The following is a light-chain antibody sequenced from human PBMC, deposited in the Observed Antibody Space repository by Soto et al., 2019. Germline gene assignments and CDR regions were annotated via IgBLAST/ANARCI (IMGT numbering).Light chain of an antibody. Sequence: EIVLTQSPGTQSLSPGERATLSCRASQSLSSTFLAWYQHKPGQAPRVLIYAASRRATGIPDRFSGSGSGTDFTLTISRLEPEDFALYYCQQYYSSWTFGQGTKVEMK. CDR1: QSLSSTF. CDR3: QQYYSSWT. CDR2: AAS. J-gene: IGKJ1*01. V-gene: IGKV3-20*01.